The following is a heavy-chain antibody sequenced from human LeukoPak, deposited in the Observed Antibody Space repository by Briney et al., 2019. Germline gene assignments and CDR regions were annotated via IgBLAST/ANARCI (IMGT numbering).Heavy chain of an antibody. Sequence: PGGSLRLSCAASGFTFSNFAMSWVRQAPGKGLQWVSAISDSGGGTFYADSVKGRFTISRDNSKNTLYPQMNSLRAEDTAVYYCAKVGVGWVAFEYWGQGTLVTVSS. CDR1: GFTFSNFA. CDR3: AKVGVGWVAFEY. J-gene: IGHJ4*02. V-gene: IGHV3-23*01. D-gene: IGHD3-16*01. CDR2: ISDSGGGT.